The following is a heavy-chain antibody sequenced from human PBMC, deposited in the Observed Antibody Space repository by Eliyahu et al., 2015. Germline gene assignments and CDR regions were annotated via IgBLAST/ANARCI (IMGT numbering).Heavy chain of an antibody. V-gene: IGHV3-33*01. Sequence: QVQLVESGGGVVQPGRSLRLSCXASGFTFSSYGMHWVRQAPGKGLEWVAVIWYDGSNKYYADSVKGRFTISRDNSKNTLYLQMNSLRAEDTAVYYCARDQGYSNYGMDVWGQGTTVTVSS. CDR3: ARDQGYSNYGMDV. D-gene: IGHD5-18*01. J-gene: IGHJ6*02. CDR1: GFTFSSYG. CDR2: IWYDGSNK.